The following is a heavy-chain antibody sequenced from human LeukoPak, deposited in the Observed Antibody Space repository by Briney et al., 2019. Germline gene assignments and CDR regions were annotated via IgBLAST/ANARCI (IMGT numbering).Heavy chain of an antibody. CDR1: GFILSNYE. D-gene: IGHD6-19*01. V-gene: IGHV3-48*03. CDR2: INSSGSTI. J-gene: IGHJ3*02. CDR3: ARDGGIAVAGDAFDI. Sequence: GGSLRLSCEASGFILSNYEMNWVRQAPGQGLEGVSYINSSGSTIYYAGSVKGRFTISRDNAKNSLYLQMNSLRAEDTAVYYCARDGGIAVAGDAFDIWGQGTMVTVSS.